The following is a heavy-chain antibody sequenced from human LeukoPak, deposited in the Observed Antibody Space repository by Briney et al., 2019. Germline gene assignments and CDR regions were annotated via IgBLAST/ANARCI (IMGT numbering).Heavy chain of an antibody. D-gene: IGHD3-22*01. J-gene: IGHJ4*02. CDR3: VKDLSYESSGHVLEY. CDR2: ISWDGTT. V-gene: IGHV3-43*01. Sequence: PGGSLTLSCLASGFTFEDYTMHWVRQAAGKTLEWVSLISWDGTTYYTDSVKGGFTIPRDNSKNSLYLQMDTLRSEDAAFYYCVKDLSYESSGHVLEYWGQGTLVTVSS. CDR1: GFTFEDYT.